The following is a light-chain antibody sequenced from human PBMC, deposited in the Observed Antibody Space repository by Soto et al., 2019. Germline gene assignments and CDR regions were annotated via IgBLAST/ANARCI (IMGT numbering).Light chain of an antibody. CDR2: AAS. J-gene: IGKJ4*01. Sequence: AIRMTQSPSSFSASTGDRVTITCRASQGISSYLAWYQQKPGKAPKLLIYAASTLQSGVPSRFSGSGSGTDFTLXISCLQSEDFATYYCQQYYSYPQLTFGGGTKVEIK. CDR1: QGISSY. CDR3: QQYYSYPQLT. V-gene: IGKV1-8*01.